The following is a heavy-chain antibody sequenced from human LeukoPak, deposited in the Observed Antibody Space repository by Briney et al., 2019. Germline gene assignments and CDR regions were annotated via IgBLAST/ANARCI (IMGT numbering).Heavy chain of an antibody. Sequence: GGSLRLSCAASGFTFSSYNMKWVRQAPGKGLEWVSYISSSGDIIDYADSVKGRFTISRDNAKNSLYLRMNSLTAEDTAVYFCARDFEAAGFDCWGQGTLVTVSS. CDR2: ISSSGDII. CDR3: ARDFEAAGFDC. J-gene: IGHJ4*02. CDR1: GFTFSSYN. D-gene: IGHD6-25*01. V-gene: IGHV3-48*01.